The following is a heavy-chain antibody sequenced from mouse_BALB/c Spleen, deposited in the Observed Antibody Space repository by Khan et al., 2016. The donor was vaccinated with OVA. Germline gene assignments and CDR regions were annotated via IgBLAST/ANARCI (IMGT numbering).Heavy chain of an antibody. J-gene: IGHJ3*01. CDR3: AGLAYYYNSEGFAY. V-gene: IGHV5-6*01. D-gene: IGHD1-1*01. CDR2: ISSGGSYT. Sequence: EVELVESGGVLVKPGGSLKLSCAASGFTFSTYGMSWVRQIPDKRLEWVATISSGGSYTYYPDSVKGRFTISRDNAKNTVYLQMNSLTSEDTAMYYCAGLAYYYNSEGFAYWGQGTLVTVSA. CDR1: GFTFSTYG.